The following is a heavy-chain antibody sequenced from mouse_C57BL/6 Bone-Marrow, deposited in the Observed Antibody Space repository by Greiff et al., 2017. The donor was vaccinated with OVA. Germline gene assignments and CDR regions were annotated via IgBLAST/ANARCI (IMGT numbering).Heavy chain of an antibody. J-gene: IGHJ2*01. CDR2: IDPENGDT. V-gene: IGHV14-4*01. CDR3: TTYRY. Sequence: EVKLMESGAELVRPGASVKVSCKASGFTFTDDYMHWVKQRPEQGLEWIGWIDPENGDTEYASKFQGKATITADTSSTTVYLQLSSLTSEDTAVYDCTTYRYRGQGTTLTVSS. CDR1: GFTFTDDY.